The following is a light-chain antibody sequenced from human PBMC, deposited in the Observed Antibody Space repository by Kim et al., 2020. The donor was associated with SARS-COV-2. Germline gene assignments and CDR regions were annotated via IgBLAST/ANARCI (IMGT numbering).Light chain of an antibody. J-gene: IGKJ1*01. Sequence: GDRVTITCRASQSINIWLAWYQQKPGKAPNLLIYDAPILESGVPSRFSGSGSGTQFTLTISSLQPDDFATYYCQEYKSDSWTFGQGTKVDIK. V-gene: IGKV1-5*01. CDR1: QSINIW. CDR2: DAP. CDR3: QEYKSDSWT.